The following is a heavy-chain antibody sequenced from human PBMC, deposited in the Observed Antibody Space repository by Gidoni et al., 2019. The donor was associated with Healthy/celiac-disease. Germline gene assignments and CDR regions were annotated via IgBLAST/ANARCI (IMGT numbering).Heavy chain of an antibody. D-gene: IGHD4-17*01. CDR3: ARDPATVTTDYYYMDV. V-gene: IGHV3-33*01. CDR2: IWYDGSNK. J-gene: IGHJ6*03. CDR1: GFTFSSSG. Sequence: QVQLVESGGGVVQPGRSLRLSCAASGFTFSSSGMHWVRQAPGKGLEWVAVIWYDGSNKYYADSVKGRFTISRDNSKNTLYLQMNSLRAEDTAVYYCARDPATVTTDYYYMDVWGKGTTVTVSS.